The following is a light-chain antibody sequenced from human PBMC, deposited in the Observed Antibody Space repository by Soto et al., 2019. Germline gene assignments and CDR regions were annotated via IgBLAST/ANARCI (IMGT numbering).Light chain of an antibody. CDR2: DAS. CDR1: QSISRW. CDR3: QQYNSLWT. J-gene: IGKJ1*01. V-gene: IGKV1-5*01. Sequence: DIQMTQSPSTLSASVGDRVTITCRASQSISRWVAWYQQKPGKVPKLLIYDASFLESGVPSRFSGSGSGTEFTLTISSLQPDDLATYYCQQYNSLWTFGQGTKVDIK.